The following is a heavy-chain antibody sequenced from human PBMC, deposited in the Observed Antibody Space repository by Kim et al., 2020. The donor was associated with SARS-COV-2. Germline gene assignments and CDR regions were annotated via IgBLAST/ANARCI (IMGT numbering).Heavy chain of an antibody. CDR2: YYYSGSS. CDR3: ARHLWNWVFDL. V-gene: IGHV4-39*01. J-gene: IGHJ2*01. CDR1: GGSISSCDYY. Sequence: SETLSLTCSVSGGSISSCDYYWGWIRQPPGKGLEWFAPYYYSGSSYYNLSLPGRLTISVDTSQKQLSLRLSSVTAADAAEYYSARHLWNWVFDLWGRG. D-gene: IGHD2-21*01.